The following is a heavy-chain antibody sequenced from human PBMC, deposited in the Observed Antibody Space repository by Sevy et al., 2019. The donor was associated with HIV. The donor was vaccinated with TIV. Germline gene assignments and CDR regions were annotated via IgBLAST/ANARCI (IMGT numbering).Heavy chain of an antibody. D-gene: IGHD2-15*01. CDR2: ISAYNGNT. CDR3: ASRDSSDGSWADFDY. Sequence: ASVKVSCKASGYTFTSYGISWVRQAPGQGLEWMGWISAYNGNTNYAQKLQGRVTMTTDTSTSTAYMELRSLRSDDTAVYYCASRDSSDGSWADFDYWGQGTLVTVSS. CDR1: GYTFTSYG. V-gene: IGHV1-18*04. J-gene: IGHJ4*02.